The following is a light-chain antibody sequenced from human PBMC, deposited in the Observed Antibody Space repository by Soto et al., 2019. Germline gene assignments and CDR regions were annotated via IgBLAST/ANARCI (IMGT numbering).Light chain of an antibody. CDR3: QQYNNWPPLT. Sequence: EIVMTQSPATLSVSPGERATLSCRASQSVSSNLAWYQQKPGQPPRLLIYSASTRATGIPARFSGSGSATEFTLTISSPQSEDFAVYYCQQYNNWPPLTFGGGTKVEIK. CDR2: SAS. J-gene: IGKJ4*01. V-gene: IGKV3-15*01. CDR1: QSVSSN.